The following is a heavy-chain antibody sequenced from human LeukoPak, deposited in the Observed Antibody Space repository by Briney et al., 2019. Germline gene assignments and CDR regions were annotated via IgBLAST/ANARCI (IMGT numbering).Heavy chain of an antibody. D-gene: IGHD6-19*01. Sequence: SETLSLTCTVSGGSISSSRDYWGWIRQPPGKGLEWIGSIYYSGSTYYNPSLKSRVTISVDTSKNQFSLKLSSVTAADTAVYYCARHVEIAVAGPIDYWGQGALVTVSS. CDR1: GGSISSSRDY. CDR2: IYYSGST. J-gene: IGHJ4*02. CDR3: ARHVEIAVAGPIDY. V-gene: IGHV4-39*01.